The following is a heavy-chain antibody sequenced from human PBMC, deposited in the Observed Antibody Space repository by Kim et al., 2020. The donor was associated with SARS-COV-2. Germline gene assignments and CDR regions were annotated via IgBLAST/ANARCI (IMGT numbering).Heavy chain of an antibody. CDR2: ISGRGDFT. J-gene: IGHJ4*01. CDR1: KFTFSYHA. D-gene: IGHD3-10*01. Sequence: GGSLRHSCAASKFTFSYHAMNWVRQASGKGLEWVSVISGRGDFTDYADSVKGRFTISRDNSRNTLYLQMNSLRAEDTAVYYCAKGYYDSGNYYTLDFRG. CDR3: AKGYYDSGNYYTLDF. V-gene: IGHV3-23*01.